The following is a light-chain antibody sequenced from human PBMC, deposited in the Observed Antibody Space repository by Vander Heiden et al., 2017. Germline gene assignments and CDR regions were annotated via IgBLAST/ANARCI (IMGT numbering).Light chain of an antibody. J-gene: IGLJ2*01. CDR3: ASWDDSLNAVV. CDR1: TPNVGNNG. CDR2: NDD. Sequence: QSVLTQPPSVSEAPTQRVTIPCSASTPNVGNNGVNWYQHLPGKAPKLLIYNDDLLTSGVSDRFSGSRSGASTSLAISGLQAEDEGDYYCASWDDSLNAVVFGGGTKLAVL. V-gene: IGLV1-36*01.